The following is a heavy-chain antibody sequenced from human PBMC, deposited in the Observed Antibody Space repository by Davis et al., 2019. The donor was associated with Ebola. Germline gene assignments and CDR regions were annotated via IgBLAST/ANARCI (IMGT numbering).Heavy chain of an antibody. V-gene: IGHV3-48*03. J-gene: IGHJ4*02. CDR2: ISKSASNI. D-gene: IGHD6-13*01. Sequence: GESLKISCAASGFTFSDYEMNWVRQTPGRGLEWVSYISKSASNIYYADSVKGRFAISRDNVRNSVSLQMNSLRAEDTAVYYCASYSSSSHGWGQGTLVTVSS. CDR1: GFTFSDYE. CDR3: ASYSSSSHG.